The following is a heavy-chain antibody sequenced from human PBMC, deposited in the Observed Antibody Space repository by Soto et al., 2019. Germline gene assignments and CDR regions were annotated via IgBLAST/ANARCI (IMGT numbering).Heavy chain of an antibody. Sequence: ASVKVSCKASGYTFTSYGISWVRQAPGRRLEWMGWISAGNGNTKYSQKLQGRVTITRDTSASTAYMELSSLRSEDTAVYYCASSYCSSTSCYISFDYWGQGTLVTVSS. CDR3: ASSYCSSTSCYISFDY. V-gene: IGHV1-18*01. D-gene: IGHD2-2*02. CDR1: GYTFTSYG. CDR2: ISAGNGNT. J-gene: IGHJ4*02.